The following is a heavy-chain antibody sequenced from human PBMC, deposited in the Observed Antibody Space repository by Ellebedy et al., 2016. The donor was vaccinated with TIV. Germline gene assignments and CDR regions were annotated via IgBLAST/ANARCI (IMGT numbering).Heavy chain of an antibody. V-gene: IGHV1-8*01. D-gene: IGHD6-13*01. CDR1: GGTFTSYD. CDR2: MNPNSGNT. Sequence: ASVKVSCXASGGTFTSYDINWVRQATGQGLEWMGWMNPNSGNTGYAQKFQGRVTMTRNTSISTAYMELSSLRSEDTAVYYCASNIQRIAAAADYGMDVWGQGTTVTVSS. CDR3: ASNIQRIAAAADYGMDV. J-gene: IGHJ6*02.